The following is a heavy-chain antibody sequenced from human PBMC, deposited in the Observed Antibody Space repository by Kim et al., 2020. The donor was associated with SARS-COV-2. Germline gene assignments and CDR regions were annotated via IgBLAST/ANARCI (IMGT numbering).Heavy chain of an antibody. V-gene: IGHV4-59*01. CDR1: GGSITTYF. CDR3: LGGRPGYPFDY. Sequence: SETLSPTCTVSGGSITTYFWTWIRQPPGKGLEWIGNIHYSGISHYNPSLKSRISISIDTSKNQFSLKLNSVIAADTAVYYCLGGRPGYPFDYWGQGSLVTVSS. D-gene: IGHD3-16*01. CDR2: IHYSGIS. J-gene: IGHJ4*02.